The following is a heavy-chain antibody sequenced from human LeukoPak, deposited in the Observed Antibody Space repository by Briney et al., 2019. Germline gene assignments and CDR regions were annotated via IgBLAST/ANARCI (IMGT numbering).Heavy chain of an antibody. J-gene: IGHJ5*02. V-gene: IGHV3-33*08. CDR2: IWFDGSNK. D-gene: IGHD3-10*01. Sequence: GGSLRLSCAASGFTFSSYGMHWVRQAPGKGLEWVAIIWFDGSNKYYADSVKGRFTISRDNSKSTVYVQMNSLRAEDTAVYYCARDSGGSWLDPWGQGTLVTVSS. CDR3: ARDSGGSWLDP. CDR1: GFTFSSYG.